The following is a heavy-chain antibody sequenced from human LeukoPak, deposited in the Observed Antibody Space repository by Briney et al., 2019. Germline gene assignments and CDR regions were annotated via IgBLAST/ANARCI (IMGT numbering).Heavy chain of an antibody. Sequence: SGGSLRLSCAASGFTFSSYAMHWVRQAPGKGLEWVATMSYDGSNEYYADSVKGRLTISRDSSRNTLYLQMNSLRAGDTAVYYCARSNWFDPWGQGTLVTVSS. CDR3: ARSNWFDP. V-gene: IGHV3-30-3*01. CDR2: MSYDGSNE. J-gene: IGHJ5*02. CDR1: GFTFSSYA.